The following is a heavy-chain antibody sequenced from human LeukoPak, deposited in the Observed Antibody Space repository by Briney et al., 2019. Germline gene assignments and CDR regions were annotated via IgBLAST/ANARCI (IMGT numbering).Heavy chain of an antibody. J-gene: IGHJ4*02. CDR3: AGGGPTSSDY. CDR1: GFNVSYYR. Sequence: PGGSLRLSCAASGFNVSYYRMNWVRQARGKGLKWVSYISFSNSTLYYADSVRGLFTHSRENAVNSLSLQVNSLRAEVTPVYCCAGGGPTSSDYWGQGILVTVSS. V-gene: IGHV3-48*04. D-gene: IGHD3-16*01. CDR2: ISFSNSTL.